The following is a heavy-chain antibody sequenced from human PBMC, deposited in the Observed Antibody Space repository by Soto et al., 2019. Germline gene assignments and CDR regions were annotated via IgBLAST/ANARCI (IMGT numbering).Heavy chain of an antibody. CDR3: ARDVPLWFGEERYYYYGMDV. V-gene: IGHV1-3*01. Sequence: ASVKVSCKASGYTFTSYAMHWVRQAPGQRLELMGWINAGNGNTKYSQKFQGRVTITRDTSASTAYMELSSLRSEDTAVHYCARDVPLWFGEERYYYYGMDVWGQGTTVTVSS. D-gene: IGHD3-10*01. J-gene: IGHJ6*02. CDR2: INAGNGNT. CDR1: GYTFTSYA.